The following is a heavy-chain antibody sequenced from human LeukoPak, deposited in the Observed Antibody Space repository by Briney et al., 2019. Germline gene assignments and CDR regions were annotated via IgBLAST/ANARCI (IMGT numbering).Heavy chain of an antibody. V-gene: IGHV3-7*01. CDR2: INQDGSEK. CDR1: GFPFSTHW. D-gene: IGHD1-26*01. Sequence: QPGGSLRLSCGPSGFPFSTHWMTWVRQAAGKGLEWVANINQDGSEKYHAASVKGRFTISRDNARNSLYLQMNSLTAEDTAVYYCSGGSHFDYWGRGSLVTVSS. CDR3: SGGSHFDY. J-gene: IGHJ4*02.